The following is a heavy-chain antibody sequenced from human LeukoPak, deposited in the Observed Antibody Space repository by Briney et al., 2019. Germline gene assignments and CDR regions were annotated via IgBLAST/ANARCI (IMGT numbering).Heavy chain of an antibody. J-gene: IGHJ4*02. CDR2: IYSGGST. Sequence: GGSLRLSCPASGFTFSSNYMSWVRQAPGKGLEWVSVIYSGGSTYYADSVKGRFTISRDNSKNTLYLQMNSLRAEDTAVYYCARASTYGSGSYPIGYWGQGTLVTVSS. V-gene: IGHV3-66*01. D-gene: IGHD3-10*01. CDR1: GFTFSSNY. CDR3: ARASTYGSGSYPIGY.